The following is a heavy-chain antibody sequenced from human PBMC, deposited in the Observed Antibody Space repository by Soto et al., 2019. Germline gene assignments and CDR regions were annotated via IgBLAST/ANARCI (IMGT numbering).Heavy chain of an antibody. V-gene: IGHV3-33*01. J-gene: IGHJ4*02. D-gene: IGHD3-10*01. Sequence: QVQLVESGGGVVQPGRSLRLSCEVSGFTFSSYGMQWVRQAPGKGLEWVAIIWYDGTNKYYTDSVKGRFTISRDNSKSTLYLQMNSLRAEDTVIYYCARAFLRGSAATIDYWGQGSLVTVSS. CDR2: IWYDGTNK. CDR1: GFTFSSYG. CDR3: ARAFLRGSAATIDY.